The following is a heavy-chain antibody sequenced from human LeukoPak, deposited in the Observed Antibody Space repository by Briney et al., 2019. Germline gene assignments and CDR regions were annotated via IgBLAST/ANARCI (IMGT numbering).Heavy chain of an antibody. CDR2: INHSGST. V-gene: IGHV4-34*01. Sequence: SETLSLTCAVYGGSLTSYYWSWIRQPPGKGLEWIGEINHSGSTNYNPSLKSRVTISVDTSKNQFSLKLSSVTAADTAVYYCARERAVAAPRELNFDYWGQGTLVTVSS. D-gene: IGHD6-19*01. CDR3: ARERAVAAPRELNFDY. CDR1: GGSLTSYY. J-gene: IGHJ4*02.